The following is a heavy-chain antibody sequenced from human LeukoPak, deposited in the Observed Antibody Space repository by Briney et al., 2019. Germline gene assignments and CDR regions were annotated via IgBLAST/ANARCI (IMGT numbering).Heavy chain of an antibody. CDR2: IYYSGST. CDR1: GGSISSSSYY. J-gene: IGHJ4*02. V-gene: IGHV4-39*02. CDR3: AKEGSGETLGY. D-gene: IGHD6-19*01. Sequence: SETLSLTCTVSGGSISSSSYYWGWIRQPPGKGQEWIGSIYYSGSTYYNPSLKNRVTMPLDTSKNQFSLQLNSVTPEDTAVYYCAKEGSGETLGYWGQGTLVTVSS.